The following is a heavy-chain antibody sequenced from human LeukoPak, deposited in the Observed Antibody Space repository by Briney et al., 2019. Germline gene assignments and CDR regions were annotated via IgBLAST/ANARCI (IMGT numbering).Heavy chain of an antibody. CDR1: GYIFTNYY. Sequence: ASVKVSCKASGYIFTNYYISWVRQAPGQGLEWMGWISPYNGNTDYAQRLQGRVTMTTDTSTTTAYMELRSLPSDDTAVYYCARDRDYWGQGTLVTVSS. J-gene: IGHJ4*02. CDR3: ARDRDY. V-gene: IGHV1-18*01. CDR2: ISPYNGNT.